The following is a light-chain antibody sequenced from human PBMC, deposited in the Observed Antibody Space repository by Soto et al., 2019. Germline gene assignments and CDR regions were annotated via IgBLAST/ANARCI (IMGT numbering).Light chain of an antibody. CDR2: RST. J-gene: IGLJ2*01. V-gene: IGLV1-40*01. CDR3: QSYDSGLLHLT. Sequence: QSVLTQPPSVSGAPGQRVTISCTGSSSNIGAGYDVHWYQQVPGTAPRLLIYRSTNRPSGVPDRFSGSKSDTSASLAITGLQAEDEADYYCQSYDSGLLHLTFGEGTKVTVL. CDR1: SSNIGAGYD.